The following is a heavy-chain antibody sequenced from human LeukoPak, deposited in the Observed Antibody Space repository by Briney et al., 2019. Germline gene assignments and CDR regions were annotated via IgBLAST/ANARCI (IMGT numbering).Heavy chain of an antibody. Sequence: GGSLRLSCAASGFNVSGNYMSWVRQAPGKGLGWLSVIYSGGNTYYADSVKGRFTISRDNSKNTVYLQMNSLRAEDTAVYYCALDSSNYYDSSGYYYDYYYMDVWGKGTTVTVSS. CDR1: GFNVSGNY. D-gene: IGHD3-22*01. CDR3: ALDSSNYYDSSGYYYDYYYMDV. J-gene: IGHJ6*03. V-gene: IGHV3-53*01. CDR2: IYSGGNT.